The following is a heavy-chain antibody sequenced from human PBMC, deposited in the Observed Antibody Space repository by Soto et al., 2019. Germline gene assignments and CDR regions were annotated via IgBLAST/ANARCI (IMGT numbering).Heavy chain of an antibody. CDR3: ARERRVRGGWFDP. D-gene: IGHD3-10*01. J-gene: IGHJ5*02. V-gene: IGHV3-48*01. Sequence: GGSLRLSCAASGFTFSSYSMNWVRQAPGKGLEWVSYISSSSSTIYYADSVKGRFTISRDNAKNSLYLQMNSLRAEDTAVYYCARERRVRGGWFDPWGQGTLVTVSS. CDR2: ISSSSSTI. CDR1: GFTFSSYS.